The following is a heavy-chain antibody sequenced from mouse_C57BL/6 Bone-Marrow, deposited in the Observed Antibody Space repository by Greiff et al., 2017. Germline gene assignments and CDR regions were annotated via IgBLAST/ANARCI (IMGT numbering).Heavy chain of an antibody. CDR2: INPNNGGT. V-gene: IGHV1-18*01. Sequence: EVQLQQSGPELVKPGASVKIPCKASGYTFTDYNMDWVKQSHGKSLEWIGDINPNNGGTIYNQKFKGKATLTVDKSSSTAYMELRSLTSEDTAVYYCARRAGYYWFAYWGQGTLVTVSA. D-gene: IGHD2-3*01. CDR3: ARRAGYYWFAY. J-gene: IGHJ3*01. CDR1: GYTFTDYN.